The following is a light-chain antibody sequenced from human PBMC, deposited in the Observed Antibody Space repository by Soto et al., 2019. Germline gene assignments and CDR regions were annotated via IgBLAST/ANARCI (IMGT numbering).Light chain of an antibody. CDR2: LGS. Sequence: DIVMTQSPLSLPVTPGEPASISCRSSQSLLHSNGYNYLDWYLQKPGQSPQLLIYLGSNRASGVPDRFSGSGSGTDFTLKISRVEAEDVGVYTWGFGQGTKVEIK. J-gene: IGKJ1*01. V-gene: IGKV2-28*01. CDR3: G. CDR1: QSLLHSNGYNY.